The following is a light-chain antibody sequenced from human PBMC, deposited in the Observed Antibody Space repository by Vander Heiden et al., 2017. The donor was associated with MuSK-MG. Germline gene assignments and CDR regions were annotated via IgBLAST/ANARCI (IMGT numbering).Light chain of an antibody. Sequence: QSALTQTASASGSPGPSISISCTGSTSDFGAYNYVSWYQQHPGKAPKLIIYDVSVRPSGVSNRFSGSKSGNTASLTISGLQPEDEADYYCSSYTSSNTLAFGGGTKLTVL. V-gene: IGLV2-14*03. CDR3: SSYTSSNTLA. CDR1: TSDFGAYNY. CDR2: DVS. J-gene: IGLJ3*02.